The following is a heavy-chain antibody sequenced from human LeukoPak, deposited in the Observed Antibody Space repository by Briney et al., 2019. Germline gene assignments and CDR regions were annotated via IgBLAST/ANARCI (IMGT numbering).Heavy chain of an antibody. CDR3: ARAPRYSSSWYLDY. CDR1: GFTFSSYS. J-gene: IGHJ4*02. Sequence: PGRSLRLSCAAFGFTFSSYSMHWVRQAPGKGLEWVAVIWYDGSNKYYADSVKGRFTISRDNSKNTLYLQMNSLRAEDTAVYYCARAPRYSSSWYLDYWGQGTLVTVSS. V-gene: IGHV3-33*01. D-gene: IGHD6-13*01. CDR2: IWYDGSNK.